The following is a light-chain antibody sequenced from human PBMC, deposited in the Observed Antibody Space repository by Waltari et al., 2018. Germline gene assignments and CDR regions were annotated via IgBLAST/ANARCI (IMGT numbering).Light chain of an antibody. Sequence: DIQMTQSPSTLSASVGDRVTITCLASQSIRNWLAWYQQKPGKAPKLLIYKASTLESGVPSRFSGSGSGPEFTLTISSLQPDDFATYYCQQYNSYSLLTFGGGAKVEIK. CDR1: QSIRNW. CDR2: KAS. V-gene: IGKV1-5*03. CDR3: QQYNSYSLLT. J-gene: IGKJ4*01.